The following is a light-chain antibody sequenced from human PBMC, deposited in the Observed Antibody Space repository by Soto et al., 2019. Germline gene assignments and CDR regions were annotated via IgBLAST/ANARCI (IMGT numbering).Light chain of an antibody. Sequence: DIQMTQSPSTLSASVGDRVTITCRASQSISNWLAWYQQKPGKAPKLLIYRASGLESGVPSRFSGSGSGTEFTLPISSLQPDDFATYYCQQYNSYSWAFGQGTKVEIK. CDR3: QQYNSYSWA. J-gene: IGKJ1*01. CDR1: QSISNW. V-gene: IGKV1-5*03. CDR2: RAS.